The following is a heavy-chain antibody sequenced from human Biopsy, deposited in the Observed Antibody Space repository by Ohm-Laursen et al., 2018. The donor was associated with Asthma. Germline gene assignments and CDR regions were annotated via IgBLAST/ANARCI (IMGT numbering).Heavy chain of an antibody. CDR1: GFTFNSYW. Sequence: SLRLSCAASGFTFNSYWMSWVRQAPGKGLEWVANIKKDGSEEYYVDSVKGRFTISRDNAKNSLFLHMSSLRAGDSAVYYCARGGYCTSPTCPWGRYATDVWGQGTTVTVS. V-gene: IGHV3-7*01. J-gene: IGHJ6*02. D-gene: IGHD2-8*01. CDR2: IKKDGSEE. CDR3: ARGGYCTSPTCPWGRYATDV.